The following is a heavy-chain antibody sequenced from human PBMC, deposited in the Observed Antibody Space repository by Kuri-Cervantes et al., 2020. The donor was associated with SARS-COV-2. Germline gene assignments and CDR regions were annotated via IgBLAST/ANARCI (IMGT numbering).Heavy chain of an antibody. D-gene: IGHD3-22*01. CDR3: ARDRDYYDSGGY. Sequence: ASVKVSCKASGYTFNNYGISWVRQAPGRGLEWMGWISANNGNTNYAQKLQGRVTMTTDTSTSIAYMELKSLRSDDTAVYYCARDRDYYDSGGYWGQGTLVTVSS. CDR1: GYTFNNYG. J-gene: IGHJ4*02. CDR2: ISANNGNT. V-gene: IGHV1-18*04.